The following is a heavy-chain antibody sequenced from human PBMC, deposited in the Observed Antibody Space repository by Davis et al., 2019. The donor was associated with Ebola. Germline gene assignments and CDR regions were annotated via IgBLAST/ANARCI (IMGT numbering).Heavy chain of an antibody. J-gene: IGHJ5*02. CDR3: ARDRFGEYCSSTSCYTFWFDP. Sequence: ASVKVSCKASGGTFSSYAISWVRQAPGQGLEWMGIINPSGGSTSYAQKFQGRVTITRDTSASTAYMELSSLRSEDTAVYYCARDRFGEYCSSTSCYTFWFDPWGQGTLVTVSS. D-gene: IGHD2-2*02. CDR1: GGTFSSYA. CDR2: INPSGGST. V-gene: IGHV1-46*01.